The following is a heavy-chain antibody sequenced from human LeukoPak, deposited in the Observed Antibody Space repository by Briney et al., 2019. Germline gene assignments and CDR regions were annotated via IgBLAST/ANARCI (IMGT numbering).Heavy chain of an antibody. CDR2: VWYDGDNK. V-gene: IGHV3-33*01. CDR3: ARDEGVAAYYFDY. J-gene: IGHJ4*02. D-gene: IGHD6-25*01. Sequence: GRSLRLSCAASGFTFSSYGMHWVRQAPGKGLEWVAVVWYDGDNKFYADSVKGRFTISRDNSKNTLYLQMNSLRAEDTAIYYCARDEGVAAYYFDYWGQGTLVTVSS. CDR1: GFTFSSYG.